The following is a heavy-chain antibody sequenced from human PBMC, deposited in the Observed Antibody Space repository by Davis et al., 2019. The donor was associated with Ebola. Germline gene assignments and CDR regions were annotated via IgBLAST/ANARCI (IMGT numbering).Heavy chain of an antibody. CDR3: ARDRYYYGSGSLGALDP. CDR2: ISHSGHT. V-gene: IGHV4-30-2*01. CDR1: GGPISSGGYS. J-gene: IGHJ5*02. D-gene: IGHD3-10*01. Sequence: SETLSPTCAAPGGPISSGGYSWSWIRQPPGKGLERIVDISHSGHTYYNPSLRSRLTISVDTSKNQFSLKLSSVTAADTAVYYCARDRYYYGSGSLGALDPWGQGTLVTVSS.